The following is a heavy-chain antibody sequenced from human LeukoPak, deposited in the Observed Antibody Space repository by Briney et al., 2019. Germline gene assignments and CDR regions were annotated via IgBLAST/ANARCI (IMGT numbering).Heavy chain of an antibody. CDR3: TTSRSGGNSGLPDY. CDR1: GFTFSRYW. V-gene: IGHV3-74*01. J-gene: IGHJ4*02. Sequence: GGSLRLSCAASGFTFSRYWMHWVRQTPGEGLVWVSRINVDGTSTRYADSVKGRFTISRDNAENTVFLQLDSLRAEDTGVYYCTTSRSGGNSGLPDYWGQGTLVTVSS. CDR2: INVDGTST. D-gene: IGHD4-23*01.